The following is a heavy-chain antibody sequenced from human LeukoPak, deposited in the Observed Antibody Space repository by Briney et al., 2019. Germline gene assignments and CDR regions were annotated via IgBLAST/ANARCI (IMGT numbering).Heavy chain of an antibody. CDR3: AIMTTYYDSSAYYPFQH. D-gene: IGHD3-22*01. CDR2: IKQDGSEK. V-gene: IGHV3-7*01. Sequence: GGSLRLSCAASGFTFSDYWMTWVRQAPGKGLEWVANIKQDGSEKFYVDSVKGRFTISRDNAKNSVFLQINSLRDEDTAVYYCAIMTTYYDSSAYYPFQHWGQDTLVTVSS. CDR1: GFTFSDYW. J-gene: IGHJ1*01.